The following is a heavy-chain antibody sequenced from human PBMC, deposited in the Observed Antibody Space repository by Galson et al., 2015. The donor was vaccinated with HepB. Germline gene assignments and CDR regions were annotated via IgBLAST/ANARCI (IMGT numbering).Heavy chain of an antibody. J-gene: IGHJ6*03. CDR3: ARGRGIFGVISVVGYYYYMDV. CDR2: ISYDGSNK. D-gene: IGHD3-3*01. Sequence: SLRLSCAASGFTFSSYGMHWVRQAPGKGLEWVAVISYDGSNKYYADSVKGRFTISRDNSKNALYLQMNSLRAEDTAVYYCARGRGIFGVISVVGYYYYMDVWGKGTTVTVSS. CDR1: GFTFSSYG. V-gene: IGHV3-30*03.